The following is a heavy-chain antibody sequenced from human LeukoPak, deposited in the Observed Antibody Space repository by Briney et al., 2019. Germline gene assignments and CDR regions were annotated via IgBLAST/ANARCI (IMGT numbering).Heavy chain of an antibody. D-gene: IGHD1-14*01. J-gene: IGHJ4*02. Sequence: SETLSLTCAVYGGSFSGYYWSWIRQPPGKGLEWIGGINHSGSTNYNPSLKSRVTISVDTSKNQFSLKLSSVTAADTAVYYCASQNSAFAGPDYWGQGTLVTVSS. V-gene: IGHV4-34*01. CDR2: INHSGST. CDR1: GGSFSGYY. CDR3: ASQNSAFAGPDY.